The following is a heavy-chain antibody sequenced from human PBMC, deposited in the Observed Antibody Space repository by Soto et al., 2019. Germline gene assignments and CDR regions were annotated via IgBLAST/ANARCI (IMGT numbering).Heavy chain of an antibody. CDR1: GFTSTTAG. D-gene: IGHD2-15*01. V-gene: IGHV3-30*03. J-gene: IGHJ4*02. Sequence: QVQLVESGGGVVQPGRSLRLSCAASGFTSTTAGMHWIRQGPGKGLEWVAYISYDGRLTYYADAVMGRFTISRDRSKNTPYLQANSLRAEVTALYYCAIYLGSCDVSGCREQFDSRGQGTLITVSS. CDR2: ISYDGRLT. CDR3: AIYLGSCDVSGCREQFDS.